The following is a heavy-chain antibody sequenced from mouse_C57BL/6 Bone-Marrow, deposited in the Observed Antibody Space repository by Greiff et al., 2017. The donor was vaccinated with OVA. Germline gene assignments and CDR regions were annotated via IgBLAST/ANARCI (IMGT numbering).Heavy chain of an antibody. Sequence: QVQLQQPGAELVKPGASVKLSCKASGYTFTSYWMHWVKQRPGQGLEWIGMIHPNSGSTNYNEKFKSKATLTVDKPSSTAYMQLSSLTSADSAVYYCARGSKIYYYYDGEAWFAYWGQGTLVTVSA. CDR3: ARGSKIYYYYDGEAWFAY. D-gene: IGHD2-4*01. CDR1: GYTFTSYW. V-gene: IGHV1-64*01. CDR2: IHPNSGST. J-gene: IGHJ3*01.